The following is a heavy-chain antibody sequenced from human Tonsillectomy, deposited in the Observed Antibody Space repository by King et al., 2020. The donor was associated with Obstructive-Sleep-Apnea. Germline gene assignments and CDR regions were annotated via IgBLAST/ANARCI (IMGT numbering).Heavy chain of an antibody. Sequence: VQLVESGGGVVQPGRSLRLSCAASEFPFSNYGMHWVRQAPGKGLEWVAVISYDGTDKYYADSVKGRFTISRDNSKNTLYLRMNSLRAEDTAVYYCAKPSYGFCSRTSCYGMDVWGQGTTVTVSS. V-gene: IGHV3-30*18. J-gene: IGHJ6*02. CDR2: ISYDGTDK. D-gene: IGHD2-2*03. CDR3: AKPSYGFCSRTSCYGMDV. CDR1: EFPFSNYG.